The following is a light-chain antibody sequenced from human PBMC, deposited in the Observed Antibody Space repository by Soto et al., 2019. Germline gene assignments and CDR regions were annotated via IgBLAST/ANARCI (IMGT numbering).Light chain of an antibody. J-gene: IGLJ1*01. CDR3: SSYTSSRAYV. V-gene: IGLV2-14*01. CDR1: SSAVGGYNY. CDR2: EVS. Sequence: QSVLTQPASVSGSPGQSITISCTGTSSAVGGYNYVSWYQQQSGKAPKLMIHEVSNRPSGVSNRFSGSKSGNTASLTISGLQAEDEADYYCSSYTSSRAYVVGIGTKVTV.